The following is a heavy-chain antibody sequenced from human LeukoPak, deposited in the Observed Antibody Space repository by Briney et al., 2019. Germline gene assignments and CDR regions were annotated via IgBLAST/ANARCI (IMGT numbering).Heavy chain of an antibody. CDR2: ISYDGSNK. J-gene: IGHJ4*02. Sequence: GGSLRLSCAASGFTFSSYAMHWVRQAPGEGLEWVAVISYDGSNKYYADSVKGRFTISRDNSKNTLYLQMNSLRAEDTAVYYCARSSPPWGVNRVHYFDYWGQGTLVTVSS. V-gene: IGHV3-30-3*01. CDR1: GFTFSSYA. D-gene: IGHD3-10*01. CDR3: ARSSPPWGVNRVHYFDY.